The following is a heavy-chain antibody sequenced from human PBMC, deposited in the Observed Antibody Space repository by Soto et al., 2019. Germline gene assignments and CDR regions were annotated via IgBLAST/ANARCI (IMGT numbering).Heavy chain of an antibody. CDR1: GYTFTSYG. J-gene: IGHJ3*02. Sequence: GASVKVSCKASGYTFTSYGISWVRQAPGQGLEWMGWISAYNGNTNYAQKLQGRVTMTTDTSTSTAYMELRSLRSDDTAVYYCARDCSSTSCYTWPDAFDIWGQGTMVTVSS. CDR2: ISAYNGNT. V-gene: IGHV1-18*01. D-gene: IGHD2-2*02. CDR3: ARDCSSTSCYTWPDAFDI.